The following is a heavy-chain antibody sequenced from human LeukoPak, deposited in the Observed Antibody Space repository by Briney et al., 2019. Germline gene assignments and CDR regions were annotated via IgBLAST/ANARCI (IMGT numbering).Heavy chain of an antibody. CDR3: ARAVLAHGVVATKDY. CDR1: GYTFTGYY. CDR2: INPNSGGT. J-gene: IGHJ4*02. V-gene: IGHV1-2*06. D-gene: IGHD5-12*01. Sequence: ASEKVSCKASGYTFTGYYMHWVRQAPGQGLEWMGRINPNSGGTNYAQKFQGRVTMTRDTSISTAYMELSRLRSDDTAVYYCARAVLAHGVVATKDYWGQGTLVTVSS.